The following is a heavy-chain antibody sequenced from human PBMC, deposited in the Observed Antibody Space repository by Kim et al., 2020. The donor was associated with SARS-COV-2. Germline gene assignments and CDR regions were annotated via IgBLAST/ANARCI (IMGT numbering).Heavy chain of an antibody. J-gene: IGHJ6*02. CDR2: INWNGGSI. CDR1: GFTFADYG. D-gene: IGHD3-22*01. V-gene: IGHV3-20*04. Sequence: GGSLRLSCAASGFTFADYGMNWVRQVPGKGLEWVSGINWNGGSIGYADSVKGRFTISRDNRKKSLYLQMNSLRVEDTALYYCAGSDSSTLNYFYYFAMDVWGQGTTVTVSS. CDR3: AGSDSSTLNYFYYFAMDV.